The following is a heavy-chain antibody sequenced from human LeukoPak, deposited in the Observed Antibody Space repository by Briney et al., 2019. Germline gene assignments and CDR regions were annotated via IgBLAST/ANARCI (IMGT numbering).Heavy chain of an antibody. CDR1: GYRFTSYW. D-gene: IGHD4-17*01. Sequence: GESLKISCKGSGYRFTSYWIGWVRQMPGKGLEWTGIIYPGDSDTRYSPSFQGQVTISADKSISAAYLQWSSLRASDTAMYYCATFNDYGDYVSFDYWGQGTLVTVSS. CDR2: IYPGDSDT. J-gene: IGHJ4*02. V-gene: IGHV5-51*01. CDR3: ATFNDYGDYVSFDY.